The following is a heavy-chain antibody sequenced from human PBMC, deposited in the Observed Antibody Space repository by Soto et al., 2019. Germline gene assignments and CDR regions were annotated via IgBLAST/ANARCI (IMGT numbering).Heavy chain of an antibody. V-gene: IGHV1-46*01. J-gene: IGHJ4*02. D-gene: IGHD3-3*01. CDR1: GYTFTTYY. CDR3: AASTFQSGVSGYFHLGF. Sequence: ASVKVSCKASGYTFTTYYMHWVRQAPGQGLEWMGGIIPLFDSASYAQRSHDRVTISADKFTSTAYMELRSLTSEDTAVYYCAASTFQSGVSGYFHLGFWGQGTLVTVSS. CDR2: IIPLFDSA.